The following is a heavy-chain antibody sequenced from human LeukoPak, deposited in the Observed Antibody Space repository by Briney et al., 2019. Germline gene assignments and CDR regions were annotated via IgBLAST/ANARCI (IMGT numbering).Heavy chain of an antibody. CDR2: VYPSDSDT. CDR3: ARIGSGSYWGVDS. J-gene: IGHJ4*02. Sequence: GESLKISCKASGYSFTTYWIGWVRQMPGKGLGWMGMVYPSDSDTRYSPSFQGQVTISVDKSISTAYLQWSSLKASDTATHYCARIGSGSYWGVDSWGQGTLVTVSS. CDR1: GYSFTTYW. D-gene: IGHD1-26*01. V-gene: IGHV5-51*01.